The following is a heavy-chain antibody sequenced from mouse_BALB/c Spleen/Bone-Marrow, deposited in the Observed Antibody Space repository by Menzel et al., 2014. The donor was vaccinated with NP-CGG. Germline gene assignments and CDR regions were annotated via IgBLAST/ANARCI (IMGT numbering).Heavy chain of an antibody. V-gene: IGHV1-5*01. J-gene: IGHJ3*01. Sequence: VQLQQSGTVLARPGASVKMSCKASGYSFTRYWMHWVKQRPGQGLEWIGVIYPGNSDTIYNQKFKGKATLTVDKSASTAYMQLSSLTSEDSAVYYCTRENYGFDYWGQGTLVAVSA. CDR2: IYPGNSDT. D-gene: IGHD1-1*02. CDR3: TRENYGFDY. CDR1: GYSFTRYW.